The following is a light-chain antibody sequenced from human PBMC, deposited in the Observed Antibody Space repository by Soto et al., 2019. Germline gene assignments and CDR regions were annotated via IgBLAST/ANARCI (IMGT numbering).Light chain of an antibody. V-gene: IGKV3-20*01. J-gene: IGKJ3*01. CDR3: QQYGTSPFT. Sequence: EIVLTQSPGTLSLSPGERATLSCRASQSVSSNYLAWYQQKHGQAPRLLIYGASSRATGIPDRFSGSASGTDSTLTISRLEPEDVAVYYCQQYGTSPFTFGPGTKVDIK. CDR1: QSVSSNY. CDR2: GAS.